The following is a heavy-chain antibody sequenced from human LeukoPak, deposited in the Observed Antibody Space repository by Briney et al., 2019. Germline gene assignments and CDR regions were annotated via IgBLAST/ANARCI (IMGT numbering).Heavy chain of an antibody. CDR2: INSDGSST. CDR1: GFTFSSYW. V-gene: IGHV3-74*01. D-gene: IGHD6-19*01. Sequence: GRSLRLSCAASGFTFSSYWMHWVRQAPGKGLVWVSRINSDGSSTSYADSVKGRFTISRDNAKNTLYLQMNSLRAEDTAVYYCATGDSSGWYLDYWGQGTLVTVSS. CDR3: ATGDSSGWYLDY. J-gene: IGHJ4*02.